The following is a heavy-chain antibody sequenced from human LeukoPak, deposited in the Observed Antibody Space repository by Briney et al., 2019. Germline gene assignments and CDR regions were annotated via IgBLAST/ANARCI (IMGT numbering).Heavy chain of an antibody. CDR1: GGSISNYY. J-gene: IGHJ4*02. CDR2: IYTSGST. D-gene: IGHD6-13*01. CDR3: ARRSSSSSWYYFDY. Sequence: PSETLSLTCTVSGGSISNYYWSWIRQPAGKGLEWIGRIYTSGSTNYNPSLKSRVTMSVDTSKNQFSLKLSSVTAADTAVYYCARRSSSSSWYYFDYWGQGTLVTVSS. V-gene: IGHV4-4*07.